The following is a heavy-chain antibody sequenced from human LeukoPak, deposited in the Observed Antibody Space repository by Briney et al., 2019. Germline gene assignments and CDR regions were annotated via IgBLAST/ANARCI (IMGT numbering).Heavy chain of an antibody. Sequence: SKTLSLTCAVYGGSFSDYYWSWIRQPPGKGLEWIGHIYYSGSTNYNPSLKTRVTLSLDTSKNQFSLKLSSVTAADTPVYYCARELKVGNTGYYFDYWGQGTLVTVSS. CDR2: IYYSGST. CDR1: GGSFSDYY. CDR3: ARELKVGNTGYYFDY. J-gene: IGHJ4*02. D-gene: IGHD2/OR15-2a*01. V-gene: IGHV4-59*01.